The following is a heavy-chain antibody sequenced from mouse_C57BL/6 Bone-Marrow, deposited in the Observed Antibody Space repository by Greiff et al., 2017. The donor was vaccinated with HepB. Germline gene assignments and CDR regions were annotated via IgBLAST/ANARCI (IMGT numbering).Heavy chain of an antibody. V-gene: IGHV1-39*01. D-gene: IGHD2-4*01. Sequence: VHVKQSEPELVKPGASVKISCKASGYSFTDYNMNWVKQSNGKSLEWIGVINPNYGTTSYNQKFKGKATLTVDQSSSTAYMQLNSLTSEDSAVYYCASPDYDGFAYWGQGTLVTVSA. J-gene: IGHJ3*01. CDR1: GYSFTDYN. CDR3: ASPDYDGFAY. CDR2: INPNYGTT.